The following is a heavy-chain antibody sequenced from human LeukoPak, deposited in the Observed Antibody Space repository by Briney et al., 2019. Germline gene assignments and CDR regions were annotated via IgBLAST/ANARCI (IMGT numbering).Heavy chain of an antibody. D-gene: IGHD3-3*01. V-gene: IGHV4-30-4*01. J-gene: IGHJ4*02. CDR1: GGSISSGGYY. CDR2: ISDSGST. Sequence: PSETLSLTCTVSGGSISSGGYYWSWIRQHPGKGLEWIGYISDSGSTYYNPSLKSRVTISVDTSKNQFSLKLSSVTAADTAVYYCVRRQPSYLRFLEWLLFDYWGQGTLVTVSS. CDR3: VRRQPSYLRFLEWLLFDY.